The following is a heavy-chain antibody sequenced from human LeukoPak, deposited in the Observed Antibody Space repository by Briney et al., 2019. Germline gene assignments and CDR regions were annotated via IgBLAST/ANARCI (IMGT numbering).Heavy chain of an antibody. CDR3: ARDRDLQQLVGNYYYMDV. D-gene: IGHD6-13*01. J-gene: IGHJ6*03. CDR1: GFTFSSYS. V-gene: IGHV3-48*01. CDR2: ISSSSSTI. Sequence: PGGSLRLSCAASGFTFSSYSMNWVRQAPGKGLEWVSYISSSSSTIYYADSVKGRFTISRDNAKNSLYLQMNSPRAEDTAVYYCARDRDLQQLVGNYYYMDVWGKGTTVTVSS.